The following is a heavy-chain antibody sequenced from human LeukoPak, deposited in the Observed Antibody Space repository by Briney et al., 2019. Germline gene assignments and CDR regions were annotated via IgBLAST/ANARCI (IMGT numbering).Heavy chain of an antibody. CDR2: INPNSGDT. V-gene: IGHV1-2*06. CDR3: ARALDSSGYYVAY. CDR1: GYTFTGYS. J-gene: IGHJ4*02. Sequence: ASVKVSCKASGYTFTGYSIHWVRQAPGQGLEWMGRINPNSGDTNYAPKFQGEVTMTRDTSISTAFMEVSRLRSDDTAVYYCARALDSSGYYVAYWGQGTLVTVSS. D-gene: IGHD3-22*01.